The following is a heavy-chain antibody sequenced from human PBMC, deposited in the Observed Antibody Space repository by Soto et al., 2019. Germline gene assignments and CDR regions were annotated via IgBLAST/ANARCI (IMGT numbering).Heavy chain of an antibody. D-gene: IGHD5-12*01. CDR3: AIKRWLQSGHFDY. CDR1: GFTFSSYA. Sequence: GGSLRLSCAASGFTFSSYAMSWVRQAPGKGLEWVSAISGSGGSTYYADSVKGRFTISRDNSKNTLYLQMNSLRAEDTAVYYCAIKRWLQSGHFDYWGQGTLVTVSS. V-gene: IGHV3-23*01. J-gene: IGHJ4*02. CDR2: ISGSGGST.